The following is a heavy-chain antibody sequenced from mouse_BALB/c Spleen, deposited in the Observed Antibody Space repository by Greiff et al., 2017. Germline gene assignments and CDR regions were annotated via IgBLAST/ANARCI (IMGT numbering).Heavy chain of an antibody. J-gene: IGHJ4*01. Sequence: EVQGVESGGGLVKPGGSLKLSCAASGFAFSSYDMSWVRQTPEKRLEWVAYISSGGGSTYYPDTVKGRFTISRDNAKNTLYLQMSSLKSEDTAMYYCARAGKEDYAMDYWGQGTSVTVSS. V-gene: IGHV5-12-1*01. CDR2: ISSGGGST. CDR3: ARAGKEDYAMDY. D-gene: IGHD4-1*01. CDR1: GFAFSSYD.